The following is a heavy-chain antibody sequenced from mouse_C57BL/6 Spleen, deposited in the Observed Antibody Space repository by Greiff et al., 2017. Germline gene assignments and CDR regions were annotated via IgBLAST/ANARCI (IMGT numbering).Heavy chain of an antibody. CDR2: ISSGGSYT. D-gene: IGHD2-2*01. V-gene: IGHV5-6*02. CDR3: ARRAMVTTGGYFDD. CDR1: GFTFSSYG. Sequence: EVKLVESGGDLVKPGGSLKLSCAASGFTFSSYGMSWVRQTPDKRLEWVATISSGGSYTYYPDSVKGRFTISRDNAKNTLYLQMSSLKSEDTAMYYCARRAMVTTGGYFDDWGQGTTLTVSS. J-gene: IGHJ2*01.